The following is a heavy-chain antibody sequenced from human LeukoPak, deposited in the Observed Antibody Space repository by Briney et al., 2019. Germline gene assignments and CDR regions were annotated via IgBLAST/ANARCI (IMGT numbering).Heavy chain of an antibody. CDR2: IYYSGST. J-gene: IGHJ1*01. CDR3: ARHGPIAGEFQH. CDR1: GGSISSYY. Sequence: PSETLSLTCTVSGGSISSYYGSWIRQPPGKGLEWIGYIYYSGSTNYNPSLKSRVTISVDTSKNQFSLKLSSVTAADTAVYYCARHGPIAGEFQHWGQGTLVTVSS. V-gene: IGHV4-59*08. D-gene: IGHD3-16*01.